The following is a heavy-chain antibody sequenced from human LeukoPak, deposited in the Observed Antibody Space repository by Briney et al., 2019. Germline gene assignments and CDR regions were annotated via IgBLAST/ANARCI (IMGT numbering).Heavy chain of an antibody. Sequence: GESLKISCKGSGYRFTSYWIGWVRQMPGKGLEWMGIIYPGDSDTRYSPSFQGQVTISADKSISTAYLQWSSLKASDTAMYYCARHDIAVAGTYYYGMDVWGQGTTVTVSS. D-gene: IGHD6-19*01. J-gene: IGHJ6*02. CDR1: GYRFTSYW. V-gene: IGHV5-51*01. CDR3: ARHDIAVAGTYYYGMDV. CDR2: IYPGDSDT.